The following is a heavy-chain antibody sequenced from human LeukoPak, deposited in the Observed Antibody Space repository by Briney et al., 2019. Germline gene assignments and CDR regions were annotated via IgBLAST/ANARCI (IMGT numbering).Heavy chain of an antibody. J-gene: IGHJ4*02. D-gene: IGHD6-19*01. Sequence: SETLSLTCTVSGGSISSGDYYWSWIRQPPGKGLEWIGYIYYSGSTYYNPSLKSRVTISVDTSKNQFSLRLSSVTAADTAVYYCARYHTNGWFDYWGQGTLVTVSS. CDR3: ARYHTNGWFDY. V-gene: IGHV4-30-4*02. CDR2: IYYSGST. CDR1: GGSISSGDYY.